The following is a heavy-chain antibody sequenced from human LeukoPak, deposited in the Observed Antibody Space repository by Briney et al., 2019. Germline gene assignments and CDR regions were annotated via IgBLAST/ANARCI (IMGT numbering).Heavy chain of an antibody. CDR2: IYYSGST. Sequence: PSETLSLTCTVSGGSISSSTYYWGWIRQPPGKGREWIGSIYYSGSTYYNPSLKSRATISVDTSKNQFSLKLTSVTAADTALYYCARFTYYYDSSGYAIDYWGQGTLVTVSS. J-gene: IGHJ4*02. V-gene: IGHV4-39*01. D-gene: IGHD3-22*01. CDR3: ARFTYYYDSSGYAIDY. CDR1: GGSISSSTYY.